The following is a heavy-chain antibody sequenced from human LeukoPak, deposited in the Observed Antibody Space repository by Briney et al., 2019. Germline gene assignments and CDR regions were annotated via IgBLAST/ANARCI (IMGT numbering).Heavy chain of an antibody. CDR3: ARVIAAAGTNWSDP. D-gene: IGHD6-13*01. CDR2: ISSSGSYI. CDR1: GFTFSSYS. J-gene: IGHJ5*02. V-gene: IGHV3-21*01. Sequence: GGSLRLSCAASGFTFSSYSINWVRQAPGKGLEWVPSISSSGSYIYYADSVKGRFTISRDNAKNSLYLQMNSLRAEDTAVYYCARVIAAAGTNWSDPWGQGTLVTVSS.